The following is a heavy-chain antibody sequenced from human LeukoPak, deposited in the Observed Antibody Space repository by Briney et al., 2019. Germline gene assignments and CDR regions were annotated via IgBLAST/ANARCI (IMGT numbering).Heavy chain of an antibody. CDR2: TYYWSKWYN. V-gene: IGHV6-1*01. Sequence: SQTLSLTCAISGDSVSSNSAAWNWIGQSPSRGLEWLGRTYYWSKWYNDYALSVKSRITINPDTSKNQFSLLLNSVTLEDTAVYYCARQWNGCLGYWGQGTLVTVSS. J-gene: IGHJ4*02. D-gene: IGHD2-15*01. CDR3: ARQWNGCLGY. CDR1: GDSVSSNSAA.